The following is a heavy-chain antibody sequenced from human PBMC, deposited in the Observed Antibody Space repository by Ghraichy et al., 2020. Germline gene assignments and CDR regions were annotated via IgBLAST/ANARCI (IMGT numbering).Heavy chain of an antibody. D-gene: IGHD3-3*01. CDR2: VYYTGAA. CDR3: ARGRFGSLSFDD. CDR1: GTSVSSGGYF. Sequence: TLSLTCSVSGTSVSSGGYFWNWLRQHPGKGLEWIGCVYYTGAAYYSPSLRSRVTISLDTSQNHFSLNLASVTAADTALYYCARGRFGSLSFDDWGQGALITVSS. J-gene: IGHJ4*02. V-gene: IGHV4-31*03.